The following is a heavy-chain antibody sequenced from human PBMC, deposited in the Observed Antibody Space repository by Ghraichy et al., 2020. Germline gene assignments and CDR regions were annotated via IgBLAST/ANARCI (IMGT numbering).Heavy chain of an antibody. CDR2: FDPEDGET. J-gene: IGHJ6*02. Sequence: ASVKVSCKVSGYTLTELSMHWVRQAPGKGLEWMGGFDPEDGETIYAQKFQGRVTMTEDTSTDTAYMELSSLRSEDTAVYYCATAPVRNSWYSGYYYYGMDVWGQGTTVTVSS. CDR1: GYTLTELS. V-gene: IGHV1-24*01. D-gene: IGHD6-13*01. CDR3: ATAPVRNSWYSGYYYYGMDV.